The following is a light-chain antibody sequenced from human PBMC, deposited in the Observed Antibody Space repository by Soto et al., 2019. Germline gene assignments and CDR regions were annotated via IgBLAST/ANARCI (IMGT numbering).Light chain of an antibody. CDR2: GAS. CDR1: QGIRND. J-gene: IGKJ4*01. Sequence: DVQMTQSPSSLSASVGDRVTITCRASQGIRNDLAWYQQKPGKAPKLLMYGASSVQTGVPSRFSGSGYGTDFTFTISSLQPEDVATYYCQQHNSDLRTFGGGTNVEIK. CDR3: QQHNSDLRT. V-gene: IGKV1-27*01.